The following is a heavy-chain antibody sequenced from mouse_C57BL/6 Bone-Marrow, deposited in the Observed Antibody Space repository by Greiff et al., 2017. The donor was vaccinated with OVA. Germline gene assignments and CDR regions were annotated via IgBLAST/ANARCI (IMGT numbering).Heavy chain of an antibody. J-gene: IGHJ4*01. CDR1: GYTFTDYY. CDR3: ARRYYGSSYHYAMDY. D-gene: IGHD1-1*01. V-gene: IGHV1-26*01. Sequence: EVQLQQSGPELVKPGASVKISCKASGYTFTDYYMNWVKQSHGKSLEWIGDINPNNGGTSYNQKFKGKATLTVDKSSSTAYMELRSLTSEDSAVYYCARRYYGSSYHYAMDYWGQGTSVTVSS. CDR2: INPNNGGT.